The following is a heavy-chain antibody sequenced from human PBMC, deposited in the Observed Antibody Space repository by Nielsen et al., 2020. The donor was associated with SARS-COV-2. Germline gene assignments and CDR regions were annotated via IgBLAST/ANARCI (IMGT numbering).Heavy chain of an antibody. CDR1: GFTFSSYS. CDR3: ARPSLGGNYYGMDV. CDR2: ISSSSSYI. V-gene: IGHV3-21*01. J-gene: IGHJ6*02. D-gene: IGHD3-10*01. Sequence: GSLRLSCAASGFTFSSYSMNWVRQAPGKGLEWVSSISSSSSYIYYADSVKGRFTISRDNAKNSLYLQMNSLRAEDTAVYYCARPSLGGNYYGMDVWGQGTTVTVSS.